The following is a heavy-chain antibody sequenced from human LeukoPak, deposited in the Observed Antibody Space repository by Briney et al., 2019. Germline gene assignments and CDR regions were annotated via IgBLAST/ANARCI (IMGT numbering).Heavy chain of an antibody. Sequence: PSETLSLTCTVSGGSISSGGYYWSWIRQPPGKGLEWIGYIYHRGSTYYNPSLKSRVTISVDRSKNQFSLKLSSVTAADTAVYYCARGRWWEPRKGLGHWGQGTLVTVSS. CDR1: GGSISSGGYY. CDR2: IYHRGST. D-gene: IGHD2-15*01. CDR3: ARGRWWEPRKGLGH. J-gene: IGHJ4*02. V-gene: IGHV4-30-2*01.